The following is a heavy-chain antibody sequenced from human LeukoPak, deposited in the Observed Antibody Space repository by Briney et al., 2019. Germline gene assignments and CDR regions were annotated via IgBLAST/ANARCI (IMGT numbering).Heavy chain of an antibody. CDR1: GFTFSSYS. D-gene: IGHD3-9*01. Sequence: PGGSLRLSCAASGFTFSSYSMNWVRQAPGRGLEWVSSISSSSSYIYYADSVKGRFTISRDNSKNTLYLQMNSLRAEDTAVYYCASNYDILTGNTYWGQGTLVTVSS. CDR2: ISSSSSYI. CDR3: ASNYDILTGNTY. V-gene: IGHV3-21*04. J-gene: IGHJ4*02.